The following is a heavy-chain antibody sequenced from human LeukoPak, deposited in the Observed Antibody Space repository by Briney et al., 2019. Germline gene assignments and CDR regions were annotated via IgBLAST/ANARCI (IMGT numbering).Heavy chain of an antibody. V-gene: IGHV3-9*01. Sequence: ALRLSCAASGFPFDDYAMHWVRQAPGKGLEWVSGISWNSGSIGYADSVKGRFTISRDNAKNSLYLQMNSLRAEDTALYYCAKGLYGDYEGSSFDYWGQGTLVTVSS. J-gene: IGHJ4*02. CDR3: AKGLYGDYEGSSFDY. CDR2: ISWNSGSI. CDR1: GFPFDDYA. D-gene: IGHD4-17*01.